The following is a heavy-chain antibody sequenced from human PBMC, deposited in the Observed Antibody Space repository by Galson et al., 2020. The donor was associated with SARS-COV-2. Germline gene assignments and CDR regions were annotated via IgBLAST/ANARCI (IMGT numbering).Heavy chain of an antibody. CDR2: VSGSGSAT. D-gene: IGHD3-22*01. Sequence: GGSLRLSCAASGFTFSNYAMNWLRQAPGKGLEWVSGVSGSGSATYYAGSVKGRFTISRDNSQNTLYQHMNSLRAEDTAIYYCAKRHRDSSGFDYWGQGVRVTVSS. V-gene: IGHV3-23*01. J-gene: IGHJ4*02. CDR3: AKRHRDSSGFDY. CDR1: GFTFSNYA.